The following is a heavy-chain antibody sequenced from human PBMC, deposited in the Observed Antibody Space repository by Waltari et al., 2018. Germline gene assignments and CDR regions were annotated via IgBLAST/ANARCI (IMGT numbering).Heavy chain of an antibody. CDR1: GFTFMNYG. D-gene: IGHD3-16*01. CDR3: VGGQMGDF. J-gene: IGHJ4*02. V-gene: IGHV3-33*03. Sequence: QDQLVESGGGVVQPVRSLRLSCVPYGFTFMNYGMHWVRQAPGKGLEWVAVISYDGSKRFYADAVKGRFTISRDNSKNILYLQMNSLRADDTAMYYCVGGQMGDFWGQGTLVTVSS. CDR2: ISYDGSKR.